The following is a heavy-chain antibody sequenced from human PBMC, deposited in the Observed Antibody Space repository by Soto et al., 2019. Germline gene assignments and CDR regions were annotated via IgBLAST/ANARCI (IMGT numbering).Heavy chain of an antibody. V-gene: IGHV4-39*01. J-gene: IGHJ4*02. Sequence: QLQLQESGPGLVKPSETLSLTCRVSDGSMNSDSSYWGWIRQPPGKGLEWIGVIDHSGGTYDNLSLKGEVTMSVDASTNQFSLQLTSMTAADTAVYYCARLGGYVSVGYYYLWDSWGQGTLVTVSS. CDR3: ARLGGYVSVGYYYLWDS. D-gene: IGHD3-22*01. CDR2: IDHSGGT. CDR1: DGSMNSDSSY.